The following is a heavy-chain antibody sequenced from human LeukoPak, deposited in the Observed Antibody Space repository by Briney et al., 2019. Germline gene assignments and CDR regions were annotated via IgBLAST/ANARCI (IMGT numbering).Heavy chain of an antibody. Sequence: GASVKVSCKASGYIFTGYYMHWVRQAPGQGLEWMGWINPNSGDTNYAQKFQGRVTMTRDTSISTAYMELSRLRSDDTAVYYCARVTGYRIEDYFDYWGQGTLVTVSS. V-gene: IGHV1-2*02. CDR2: INPNSGDT. J-gene: IGHJ4*02. CDR1: GYIFTGYY. CDR3: ARVTGYRIEDYFDY. D-gene: IGHD6-13*01.